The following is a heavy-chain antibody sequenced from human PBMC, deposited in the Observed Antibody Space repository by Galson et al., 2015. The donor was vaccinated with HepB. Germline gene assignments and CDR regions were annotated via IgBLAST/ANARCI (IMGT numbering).Heavy chain of an antibody. CDR2: ISYDGSNK. J-gene: IGHJ4*02. CDR3: AKGDPRYCSSTSCSAFDY. V-gene: IGHV3-30*18. D-gene: IGHD2-2*01. CDR1: GFTFSSYG. Sequence: SLRLSCAASGFTFSSYGMHWVRQAPGQGLEWVAVISYDGSNKYYADSVKGRFTISRDNSKNTLYLQMNSLRAEDTAVYYCAKGDPRYCSSTSCSAFDYWGQGTLVTVSS.